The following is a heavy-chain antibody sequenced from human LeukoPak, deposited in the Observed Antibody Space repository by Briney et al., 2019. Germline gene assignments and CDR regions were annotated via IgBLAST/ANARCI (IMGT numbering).Heavy chain of an antibody. V-gene: IGHV3-23*01. D-gene: IGHD6-25*01. Sequence: GGSLRLSCAASDFTFTNYWMHWVRQAPGEGLEWVSGITDSGGSTYYADSVKGRFTISRDNSENTLYLQMNTLRAEDTAIYFCAKSLAARWVIDYWGQGTLVTVSP. CDR3: AKSLAARWVIDY. J-gene: IGHJ4*02. CDR2: ITDSGGST. CDR1: DFTFTNYW.